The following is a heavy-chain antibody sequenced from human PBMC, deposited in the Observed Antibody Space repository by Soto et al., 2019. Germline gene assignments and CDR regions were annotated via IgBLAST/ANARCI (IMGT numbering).Heavy chain of an antibody. D-gene: IGHD2-15*01. V-gene: IGHV4-31*03. CDR1: GGSITNSYYY. J-gene: IGHJ4*02. CDR3: ARWVEVSLDYFDS. CDR2: IFHSGRT. Sequence: QVQLQESGPGLVEPSQTLSLTCTVSGGSITNSYYYWSWVRQNPGKGLEWIGHIFHSGRTYYNPSLTGRISILVDTSMNQFSLTLNSVTAADTAVYYCARWVEVSLDYFDSWGQGIPVTVSS.